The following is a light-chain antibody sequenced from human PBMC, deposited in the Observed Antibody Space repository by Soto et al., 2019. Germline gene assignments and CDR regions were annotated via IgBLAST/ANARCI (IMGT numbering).Light chain of an antibody. J-gene: IGLJ1*01. V-gene: IGLV2-8*01. CDR3: KSYAGSNTYG. Sequence: QSALTQPPSASGSPGQSVTISCTGTRNDIGAYEFVSWYQHHPGKAPKLIIYEVVQRPSGVPDRFSGSKSGNTASLTVSGLQAADEADYYCKSYAGSNTYGFGTGTKVT. CDR1: RNDIGAYEF. CDR2: EVV.